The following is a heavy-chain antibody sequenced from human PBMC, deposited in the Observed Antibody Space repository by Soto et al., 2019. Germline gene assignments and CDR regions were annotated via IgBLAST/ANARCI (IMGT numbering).Heavy chain of an antibody. CDR3: AKEVIAARPYYFDY. Sequence: LRLSCAASGFTFSSYAVSWARQTPGKGLEWVSTISASGAYTYYADSVKGRFTISRDNSKNTLYLQMRSLRAGDTATYYCAKEVIAARPYYFDYWGQGTLVTVSS. J-gene: IGHJ4*02. CDR2: ISASGAYT. V-gene: IGHV3-23*01. D-gene: IGHD6-6*01. CDR1: GFTFSSYA.